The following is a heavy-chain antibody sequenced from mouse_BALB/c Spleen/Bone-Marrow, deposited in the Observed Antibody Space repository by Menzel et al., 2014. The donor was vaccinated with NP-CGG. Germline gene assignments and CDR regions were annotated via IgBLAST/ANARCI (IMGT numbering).Heavy chain of an antibody. J-gene: IGHJ2*01. CDR1: GFNIKDTY. Sequence: EVQLQQSGAELVKPGASVKLSCTASGFNIKDTYMHWVKQRPEQGLEWIGRIDPANGNTKYDPNFQGKATITADTSSNTAYLQLSSLTSEDTAVYSCASYVYGSSFDCWGQGSTLTVSS. D-gene: IGHD2-2*01. CDR2: IDPANGNT. V-gene: IGHV14-3*02. CDR3: ASYVYGSSFDC.